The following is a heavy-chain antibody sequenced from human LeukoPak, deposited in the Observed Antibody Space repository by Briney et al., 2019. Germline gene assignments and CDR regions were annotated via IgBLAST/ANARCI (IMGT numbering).Heavy chain of an antibody. J-gene: IGHJ4*02. D-gene: IGHD4-23*01. CDR3: ATLSTVVTPDFDY. CDR1: GGTFSSYA. V-gene: IGHV1-69*04. Sequence: GASVKVSCKASGGTFSSYAISWVRQAPGQGLEWMGRIIPILGIANYAQKFQGRVTITADKSTSTAYMELSSLRSEDTAVYYCATLSTVVTPDFDYWGQGTLVTVSS. CDR2: IIPILGIA.